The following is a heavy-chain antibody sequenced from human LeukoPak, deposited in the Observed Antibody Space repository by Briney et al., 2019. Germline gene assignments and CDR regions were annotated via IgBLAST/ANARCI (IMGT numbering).Heavy chain of an antibody. CDR1: GGSISSSNW. V-gene: IGHV4-4*02. D-gene: IGHD3-10*01. J-gene: IGHJ4*02. Sequence: SGTLSLTCAVSGGSISSSNWWSWVRQPPGKGLEWIGEIYHSGSTNYNPSLKSRVTISVDKSKNQFSLKLSSVTAADTAVYYCARDEYYGSGSGGAFDCWGQGTLVTVSS. CDR2: IYHSGST. CDR3: ARDEYYGSGSGGAFDC.